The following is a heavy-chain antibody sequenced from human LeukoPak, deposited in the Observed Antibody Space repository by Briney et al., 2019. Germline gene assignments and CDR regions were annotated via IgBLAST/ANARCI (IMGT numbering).Heavy chain of an antibody. V-gene: IGHV4-30-4*01. CDR2: IYCNGRP. CDR3: ARALDYYDSSGERAYYVDY. J-gene: IGHJ4*02. D-gene: IGHD3-22*01. Sequence: AQTLSLPCSVSGVSQRCGDYYWRWVRQPPGKGLEWIEYIYCNGRPYYNPSIKSRVTISVDTSKKQFSLKLSSVTAADTAVYYCARALDYYDSSGERAYYVDYWGEGTLATASA. CDR1: GVSQRCGDYY.